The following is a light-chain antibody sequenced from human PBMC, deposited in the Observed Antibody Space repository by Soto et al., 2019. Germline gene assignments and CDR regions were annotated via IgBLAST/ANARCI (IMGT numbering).Light chain of an antibody. J-gene: IGLJ1*01. CDR2: EGT. CDR3: CSYAGGATFGYV. V-gene: IGLV2-23*03. CDR1: SSDIGSYNL. Sequence: QSALAQSASVSGSPGQSITISCTGTSSDIGSYNLVSWYLQHPGKAPKLIIYEGTNRPSGVSNRFSGSKSGNTASLTISGLQAEDEADYYCCSYAGGATFGYVFGTGTKVTVL.